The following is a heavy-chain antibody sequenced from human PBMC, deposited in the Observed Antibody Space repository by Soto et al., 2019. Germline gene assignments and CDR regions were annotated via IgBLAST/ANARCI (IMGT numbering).Heavy chain of an antibody. D-gene: IGHD3-16*01. CDR3: ARDVPLNYYDGTYYYYALDV. Sequence: GASVKVSCKASGGTFNSHAISWVRQAPGQGLEWMGGIIPFFKATNYAEKFQGRVTITADDSTSTAYMDLSSLRSEDTAVYYCARDVPLNYYDGTYYYYALDVWGQGTTVTVSS. J-gene: IGHJ6*02. V-gene: IGHV1-69*13. CDR1: GGTFNSHA. CDR2: IIPFFKAT.